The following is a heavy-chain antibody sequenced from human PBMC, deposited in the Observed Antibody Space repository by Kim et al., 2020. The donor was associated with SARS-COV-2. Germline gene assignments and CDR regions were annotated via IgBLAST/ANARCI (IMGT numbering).Heavy chain of an antibody. CDR2: IGRSASRT. D-gene: IGHD3-10*01. CDR1: GFTFSDYA. J-gene: IGHJ4*02. CDR3: ARDHPSEGVPLPDY. V-gene: IGHV3-11*04. Sequence: GGSLRLSCAVSGFTFSDYAMSWVRQAPGKGPEWIAYIGRSASRTYYADSVQGRFTISRDGAKNSIYLQMNSLRVEDTALYYCARDHPSEGVPLPDYWGQGTLVIVSS.